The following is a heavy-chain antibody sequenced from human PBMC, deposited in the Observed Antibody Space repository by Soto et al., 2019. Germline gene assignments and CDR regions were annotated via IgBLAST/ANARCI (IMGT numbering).Heavy chain of an antibody. Sequence: QVHLVESGGGVVQPGRSLRLSCAASGFTFRSSGMHWVRRAPGQGLEWVAVMSYDGSNKYYADSVKGRFTISRDNSKNTLYLQMNSLRGDDTAVYYCAKDLSNGGEEGDDYYYGMDVWGQGTTVTVSS. CDR2: MSYDGSNK. D-gene: IGHD2-21*01. J-gene: IGHJ6*02. V-gene: IGHV3-30*18. CDR3: AKDLSNGGEEGDDYYYGMDV. CDR1: GFTFRSSG.